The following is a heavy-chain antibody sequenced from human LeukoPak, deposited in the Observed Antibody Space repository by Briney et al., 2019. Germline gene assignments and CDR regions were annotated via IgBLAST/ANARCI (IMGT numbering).Heavy chain of an antibody. D-gene: IGHD6-19*01. CDR1: GFTFSNYA. CDR3: AKMPVSYSSGWTNFDY. V-gene: IGHV3-23*01. Sequence: SGGSLRLSCAGSGFTFSNYAFSWVRQAPGKGLEWVSGISGSGEVTHYVDSVKGRFTISRDNSKNTLYLQMNSLRAGDTAVYFCAKMPVSYSSGWTNFDYWGQGTLVTVSS. CDR2: ISGSGEVT. J-gene: IGHJ4*02.